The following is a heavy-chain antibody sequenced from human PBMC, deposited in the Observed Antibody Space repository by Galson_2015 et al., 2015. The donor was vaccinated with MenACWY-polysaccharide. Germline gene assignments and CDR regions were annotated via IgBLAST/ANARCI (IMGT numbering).Heavy chain of an antibody. D-gene: IGHD6-13*01. CDR3: AKEGYSSSWRVYYGMDV. Sequence: SLRLSCAASGFTCSSYGMHWVRPAPGKGLEWGAGISYDGRKKYYSDSVKGRFTISRDNSKSTLYLQMNSLRAEDTAVYYCAKEGYSSSWRVYYGMDVWGQGTTVTVSS. V-gene: IGHV3-30*18. CDR2: ISYDGRKK. J-gene: IGHJ6*02. CDR1: GFTCSSYG.